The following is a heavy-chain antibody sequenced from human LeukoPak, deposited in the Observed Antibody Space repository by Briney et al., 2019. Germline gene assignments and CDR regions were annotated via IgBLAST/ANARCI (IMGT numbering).Heavy chain of an antibody. V-gene: IGHV3-74*01. D-gene: IGHD4-17*01. CDR2: INSDGIST. CDR1: AFTFSSYW. Sequence: GGSLRLSCAAPAFTFSSYWMHWVRQAPGKWLVWVSRINSDGISTSYADSVKGRFTISRDNAKNTLYLQMNSLRAEDTAVYYCAKGGATVIDYWGQGTLVTVSS. J-gene: IGHJ4*02. CDR3: AKGGATVIDY.